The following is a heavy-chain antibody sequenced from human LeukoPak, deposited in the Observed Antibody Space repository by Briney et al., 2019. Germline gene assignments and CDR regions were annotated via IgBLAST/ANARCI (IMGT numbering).Heavy chain of an antibody. V-gene: IGHV4-4*07. J-gene: IGHJ4*02. CDR3: ARDKPPRVAVAGKPFDY. CDR2: IYTSGST. D-gene: IGHD6-19*01. CDR1: GGSISSYY. Sequence: SETLSLTCTVSGGSISSYYWSWIRQPAGKGLEWLGRIYTSGSTNYNASLKSRVSMSVDTSKNQFSLKLSSVTAADTAVYYCARDKPPRVAVAGKPFDYWGQGTLVTVSS.